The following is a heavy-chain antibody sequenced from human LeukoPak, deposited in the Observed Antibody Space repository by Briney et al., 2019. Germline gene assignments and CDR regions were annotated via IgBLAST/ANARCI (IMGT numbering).Heavy chain of an antibody. CDR3: AKESEYSSGWYGWFDP. Sequence: GASVKVSCKASGYTCTSYYMHWVRQAPGQGLEWMGIINPSGGSTSYAQKFQGRVTMTRDTSTSTVYMELSSLRSEDTAVYYCAKESEYSSGWYGWFDPWGQGTLVTVSS. CDR2: INPSGGST. D-gene: IGHD6-19*01. CDR1: GYTCTSYY. J-gene: IGHJ5*02. V-gene: IGHV1-46*01.